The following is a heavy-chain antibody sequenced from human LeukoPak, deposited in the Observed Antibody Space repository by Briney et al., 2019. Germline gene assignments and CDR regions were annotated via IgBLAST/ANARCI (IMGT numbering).Heavy chain of an antibody. J-gene: IGHJ3*02. CDR2: MSPNSGNT. Sequence: ASVKVSCKASGYTFTSYDINWVRQATGQGLEWMGWMSPNSGNTGYAQRFQGRVTMTRNTSISTAYMELSSLRSEDTAVYYCANWNGDDAFDIWGQGTMVTVSS. V-gene: IGHV1-8*01. CDR3: ANWNGDDAFDI. CDR1: GYTFTSYD. D-gene: IGHD1-1*01.